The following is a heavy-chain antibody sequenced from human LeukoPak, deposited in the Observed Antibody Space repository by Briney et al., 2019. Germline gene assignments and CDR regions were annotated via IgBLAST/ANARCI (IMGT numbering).Heavy chain of an antibody. Sequence: GGSPRLSCAASGFTFSDYYMSWIRQAPGKGLEWVSYISSSGSTIYYADSVKGRFTISRDNAKNSLYLQMNSLRAEDTAVYYCARDPGIAAAGSHHLDYWGQGTLVTVSS. CDR3: ARDPGIAAAGSHHLDY. J-gene: IGHJ4*02. CDR1: GFTFSDYY. V-gene: IGHV3-11*01. CDR2: ISSSGSTI. D-gene: IGHD6-13*01.